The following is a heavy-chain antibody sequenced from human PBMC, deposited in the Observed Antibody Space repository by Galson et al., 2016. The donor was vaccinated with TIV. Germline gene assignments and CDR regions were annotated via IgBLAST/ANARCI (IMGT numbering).Heavy chain of an antibody. CDR1: GFSFSSYE. D-gene: IGHD2-2*02. J-gene: IGHJ4*02. V-gene: IGHV3-48*03. CDR3: ARGRGYCTTTSCYMDY. CDR2: IIESGRTI. Sequence: LRLSCAATGFSFSSYEMNWVRQAPGKGLEWVSYIIESGRTIYYADSVKGRFTISRDNAKNSLYLQMNSLRAKDTAVYYCARGRGYCTTTSCYMDYWGQGTLVTVSS.